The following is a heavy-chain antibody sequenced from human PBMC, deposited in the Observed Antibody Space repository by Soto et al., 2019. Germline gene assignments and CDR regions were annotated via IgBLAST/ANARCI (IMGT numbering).Heavy chain of an antibody. CDR1: GYTFTSYY. J-gene: IGHJ2*01. D-gene: IGHD6-19*01. V-gene: IGHV1-46*01. CDR2: INPSGGST. Sequence: QVQLVQSGAEVKKPGASVKVSCKASGYTFTSYYMHWVRRAPGQGLEWMGIINPSGGSTSYAQKFQGRVTMTRDTSTSTVYMELSSLRSEDTAVYYCARDRSLYSSGWYSLYWYFDLWGRGTLVTVSS. CDR3: ARDRSLYSSGWYSLYWYFDL.